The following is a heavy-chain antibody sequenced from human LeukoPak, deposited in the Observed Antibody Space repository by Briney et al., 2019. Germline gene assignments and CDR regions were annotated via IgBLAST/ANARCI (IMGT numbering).Heavy chain of an antibody. CDR2: INTNTGNP. CDR3: ARRVSDYYGSGSPGEYYFDY. D-gene: IGHD3-10*01. V-gene: IGHV7-4-1*02. CDR1: GYTFTSYA. J-gene: IGHJ4*02. Sequence: GASVKVSCKASGYTFTSYAMNWVRQAPGQGLEWMGWINTNTGNPTYAQGFTGRFVFSLDTSVSTAYLQISSLKAEDTAVYYCARRVSDYYGSGSPGEYYFDYWGQGTLVTVSS.